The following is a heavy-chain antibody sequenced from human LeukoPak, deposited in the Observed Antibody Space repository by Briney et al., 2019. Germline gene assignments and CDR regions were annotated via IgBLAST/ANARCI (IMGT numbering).Heavy chain of an antibody. CDR1: GYTFSTYG. J-gene: IGHJ4*02. CDR2: ISGHQGNT. D-gene: IGHD5-12*01. CDR3: ARSDLATITAGPFEY. V-gene: IGHV1-18*01. Sequence: ASVKVSCKASGYTFSTYGITWVRQARGQGLEWMGWISGHQGNTKYAQNFQGRVTMTIDTSTSTAYMDLRSLRSDNTAIYFCARSDLATITAGPFEYWGQGTLVAVSS.